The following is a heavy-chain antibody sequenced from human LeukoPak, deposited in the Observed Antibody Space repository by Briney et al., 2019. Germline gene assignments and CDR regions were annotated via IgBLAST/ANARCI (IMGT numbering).Heavy chain of an antibody. V-gene: IGHV3-66*01. D-gene: IGHD6-13*01. J-gene: IGHJ4*02. Sequence: GGSLRLSCAASGFTVSSNYMSWVRQAPGKGLEWVSVIYSGGSTYYADSVKGRFTISRDNSKNSLYLQMNSLRVEDTAIYYCARAGGTSWADYWGQETLVTVSS. CDR3: ARAGGTSWADY. CDR2: IYSGGST. CDR1: GFTVSSNY.